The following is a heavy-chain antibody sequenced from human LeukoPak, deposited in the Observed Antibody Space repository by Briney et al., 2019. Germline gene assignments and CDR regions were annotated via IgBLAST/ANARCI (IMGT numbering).Heavy chain of an antibody. Sequence: GGSLRLSCAASGFTVSSNYMSWVRQAPGKGLEWVSAISGSGGSTYYADSVKGRFTISRDNSKNTLYLQMNSLRAEDTAVYYCAKRPSYYDFWSGYGYWGQGTLVTVSS. CDR3: AKRPSYYDFWSGYGY. CDR1: GFTVSSNY. V-gene: IGHV3-23*01. D-gene: IGHD3-3*01. J-gene: IGHJ4*02. CDR2: ISGSGGST.